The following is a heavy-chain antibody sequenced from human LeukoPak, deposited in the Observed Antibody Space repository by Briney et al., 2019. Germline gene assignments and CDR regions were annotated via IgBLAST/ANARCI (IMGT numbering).Heavy chain of an antibody. CDR3: ASVYSSGWYFDY. CDR1: GYTFTGYY. CDR2: INPNSGGT. J-gene: IGHJ4*02. V-gene: IGHV1-2*02. Sequence: ASVKVSCKASGYTFTGYYMHWVRQAPGQGLEWMGWINPNSGGTNFAQKFQGRVTMTRDTSISTAYMELSSLRSDDTAVYYCASVYSSGWYFDYWGQGTLVPVSS. D-gene: IGHD6-19*01.